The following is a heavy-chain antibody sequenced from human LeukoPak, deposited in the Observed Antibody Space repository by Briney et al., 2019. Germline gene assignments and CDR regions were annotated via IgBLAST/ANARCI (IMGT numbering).Heavy chain of an antibody. J-gene: IGHJ4*02. Sequence: PGGSLRLSCTASGFTFSSYTMNWVRQAPGKGLVWVSRINSDGSSTSYADSVKGRFTISRDNAKNTLYLQMNSLRAEDTAVYYCARGGPYSYDLFDYWGQGTLVTVSS. CDR1: GFTFSSYT. D-gene: IGHD5-18*01. CDR2: INSDGSST. CDR3: ARGGPYSYDLFDY. V-gene: IGHV3-74*01.